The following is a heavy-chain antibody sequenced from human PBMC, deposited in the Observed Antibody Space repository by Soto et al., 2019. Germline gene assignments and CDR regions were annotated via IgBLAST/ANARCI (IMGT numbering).Heavy chain of an antibody. CDR2: IIPMLGMS. J-gene: IGHJ4*02. Sequence: QVQLVQSGAEVKTPGSSVKVSCTASGDTFNFYTLSWVRQAPGQGLAWMGRIIPMLGMSNYAQKFQRRVTVIADKSTSTGYVGLSRMRSEDADIYYCSTNYGSGRAHFDNWGQGTLVTVSS. D-gene: IGHD3-10*01. CDR3: STNYGSGRAHFDN. V-gene: IGHV1-69*02. CDR1: GDTFNFYT.